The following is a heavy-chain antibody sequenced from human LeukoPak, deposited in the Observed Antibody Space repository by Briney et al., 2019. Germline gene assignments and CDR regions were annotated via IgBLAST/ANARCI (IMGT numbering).Heavy chain of an antibody. V-gene: IGHV3-23*01. D-gene: IGHD6-13*01. CDR3: AKAAAAVRLTFDY. CDR1: GFTFSSYA. CDR2: ISGSGGST. J-gene: IGHJ4*02. Sequence: TGGSLRLSCAASGFTFSSYAMSWVRQAPGKGLEWVSAISGSGGSTYYADSVKGRFTISRDNSKNTLYLQMNSLRAEDAAVYYCAKAAAAVRLTFDYWGQGTLVTVSS.